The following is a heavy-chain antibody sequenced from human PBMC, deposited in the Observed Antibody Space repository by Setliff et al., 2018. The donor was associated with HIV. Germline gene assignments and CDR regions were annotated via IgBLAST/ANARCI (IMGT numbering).Heavy chain of an antibody. V-gene: IGHV1-2*02. Sequence: ASAKVSCKAPGDTFTGYYMHWVRQAPGQGLEWMGWINPNSGGTNYAQKFQGRVIMTRDTSISTAYMQLSRLRSDDTAVYYCARDRLSYNFYYYGMDVWGQGTTVTVSS. CDR2: INPNSGGT. D-gene: IGHD1-26*01. CDR3: ARDRLSYNFYYYGMDV. J-gene: IGHJ6*02. CDR1: GDTFTGYY.